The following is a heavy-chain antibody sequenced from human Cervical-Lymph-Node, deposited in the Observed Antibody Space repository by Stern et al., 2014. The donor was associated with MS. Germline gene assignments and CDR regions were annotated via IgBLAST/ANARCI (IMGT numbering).Heavy chain of an antibody. Sequence: QVQLQESGPGLVKPSETLSLTCTVSGDSISSYYWSWIRQPPGKGLEWIGYVYYSGSTNYSPSLKSRVALSEDKPQNPFSLRLSSVTAADTAVYYCARHPYTSGPFDYWGQGTLVTVSS. CDR3: ARHPYTSGPFDY. CDR1: GDSISSYY. J-gene: IGHJ4*02. V-gene: IGHV4-59*08. D-gene: IGHD6-19*01. CDR2: VYYSGST.